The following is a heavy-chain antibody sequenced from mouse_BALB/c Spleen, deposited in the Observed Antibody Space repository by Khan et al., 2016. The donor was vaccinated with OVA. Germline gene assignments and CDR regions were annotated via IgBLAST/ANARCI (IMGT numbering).Heavy chain of an antibody. D-gene: IGHD2-14*01. CDR1: GDSITSGY. CDR3: ARSTFRYAFAY. J-gene: IGHJ3*01. CDR2: MIYSGNT. Sequence: EVQLQESGPSLARPSQTLSLTCSVTGDSITSGYWSWIRKFPGNKLEYMGYMIYSGNTYYNPSLKSRISITRHTSNNQYYLQLNSVTTEDPASSYCARSTFRYAFAYWGQGTLVTVSA. V-gene: IGHV3-8*02.